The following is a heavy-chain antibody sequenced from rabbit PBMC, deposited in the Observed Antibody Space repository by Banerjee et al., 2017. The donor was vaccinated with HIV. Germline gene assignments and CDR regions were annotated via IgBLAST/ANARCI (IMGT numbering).Heavy chain of an antibody. Sequence: QSLEESGGDLVKPGASLTLTCTASGFSFSSYYYMCWVRQAPGKGLEWIGIIAAGKDTTYYANWVHGRFTISSDNAQNTVDLQMNSLTAADTATYFCARDLGDYGDLWGQGTLVTIS. J-gene: IGHJ6*01. CDR1: GFSFSSYYY. CDR3: ARDLGDYGDL. CDR2: IAAGKDTT. D-gene: IGHD2-1*01. V-gene: IGHV1S40*01.